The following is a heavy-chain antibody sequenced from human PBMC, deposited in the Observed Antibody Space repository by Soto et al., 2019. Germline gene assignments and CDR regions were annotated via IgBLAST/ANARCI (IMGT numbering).Heavy chain of an antibody. Sequence: QVQLVESGGGVVQPGRSLRLSCAASGFTFSSYGMHWVRQAPGKGLEWVAVIWYDGSNKYYADSVKGRFTISRDNSKNKLYLQMNSLRAEDTAVYYCARGPISSGIQYYFDYWGQGTLVTVSS. V-gene: IGHV3-33*01. D-gene: IGHD3-10*01. CDR2: IWYDGSNK. CDR3: ARGPISSGIQYYFDY. CDR1: GFTFSSYG. J-gene: IGHJ4*02.